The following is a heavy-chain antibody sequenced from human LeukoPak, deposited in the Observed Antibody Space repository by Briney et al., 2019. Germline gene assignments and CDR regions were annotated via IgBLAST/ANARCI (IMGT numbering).Heavy chain of an antibody. CDR3: AKNGPRNNYYYFDY. D-gene: IGHD1/OR15-1a*01. J-gene: IGHJ4*02. Sequence: GGSLRLSCTASGFTFSSYAMSWVRQAPGKGLEWVSAITGSGGSTYYADSVKGRFTISRDNSKNTLSLQMSSLGAEDTALYYCAKNGPRNNYYYFDYWGQGTLVTVSS. CDR2: ITGSGGST. CDR1: GFTFSSYA. V-gene: IGHV3-23*01.